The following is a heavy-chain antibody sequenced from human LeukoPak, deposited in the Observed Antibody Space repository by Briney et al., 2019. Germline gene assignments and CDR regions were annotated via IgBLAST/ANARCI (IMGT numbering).Heavy chain of an antibody. V-gene: IGHV1-18*01. Sequence: ASVKVSCKAPGYTFTSYGISWVRRAPGQGLEWMGWISAYNGNTNYAQKLQGRVTMTTDTSTSTAYMELRSLRSDDTAVYCCARDRDYGVVYGMDVWGQGTTVTVSS. J-gene: IGHJ6*02. CDR2: ISAYNGNT. D-gene: IGHD4-17*01. CDR3: ARDRDYGVVYGMDV. CDR1: GYTFTSYG.